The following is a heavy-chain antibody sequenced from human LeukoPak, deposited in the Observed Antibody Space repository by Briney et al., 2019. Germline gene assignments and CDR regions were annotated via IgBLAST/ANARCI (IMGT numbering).Heavy chain of an antibody. J-gene: IGHJ5*02. CDR3: ARYGPKPAATTGFDP. CDR2: IYTSGST. Sequence: SETLSLTCTVSGDSISSGSYYWSWIRQPAGKGLEWIGRIYTSGSTNYNPSLKSRVTISVDTSKNQFSLKLSSVTAADTAVYYCARYGPKPAATTGFDPWGQGTLVTVSS. CDR1: GDSISSGSYY. D-gene: IGHD2-2*01. V-gene: IGHV4-61*02.